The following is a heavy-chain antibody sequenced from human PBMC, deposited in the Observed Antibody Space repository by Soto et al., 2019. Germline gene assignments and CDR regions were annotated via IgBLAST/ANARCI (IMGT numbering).Heavy chain of an antibody. CDR1: RSSVSSDTHY. CDR3: ARFVRSCSGTTCYTRADV. Sequence: SETLRLTCSLCRSSVSSDTHYWSWIRQPTGKLLVWIGLIYSRRSTNYNPSLKSRVTMSVDTSKNQFSLKLRSVIVADTAVYHCARFVRSCSGTTCYTRADVWGQGTTV. CDR2: IYSRRST. V-gene: IGHV4-61*01. J-gene: IGHJ6*02. D-gene: IGHD2-2*02.